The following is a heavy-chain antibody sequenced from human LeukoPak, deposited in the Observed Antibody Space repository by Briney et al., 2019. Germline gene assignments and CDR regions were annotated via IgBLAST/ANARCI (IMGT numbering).Heavy chain of an antibody. Sequence: GGSLRLSWAASGFTFSDYYMSWIRQAPGKGLEWVSYISSSSSYTNYADSVKGRFTISRDNAKNSLYLQMNSLRAEDTAVYYCARPAGYSGYDWFDYWGQGTLVTVSS. V-gene: IGHV3-11*06. D-gene: IGHD5-12*01. CDR3: ARPAGYSGYDWFDY. CDR1: GFTFSDYY. J-gene: IGHJ4*02. CDR2: ISSSSSYT.